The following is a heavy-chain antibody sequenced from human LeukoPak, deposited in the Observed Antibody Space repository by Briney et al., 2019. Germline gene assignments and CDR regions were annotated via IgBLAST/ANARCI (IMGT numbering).Heavy chain of an antibody. CDR3: AREGGEDGMDV. D-gene: IGHD2-21*01. Sequence: KELQGIGEINHSGSNNYNPSLKSRVTISVDTSKNQFSLKLSSVTAADTAVYYCAREGGEDGMDVWGKGTTVTVSS. V-gene: IGHV4-34*01. CDR2: INHSGSN. J-gene: IGHJ6*04.